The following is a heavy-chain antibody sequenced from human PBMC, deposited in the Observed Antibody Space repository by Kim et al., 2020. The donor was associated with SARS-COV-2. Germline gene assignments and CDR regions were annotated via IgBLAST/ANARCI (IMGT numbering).Heavy chain of an antibody. CDR2: ISAYNGNT. CDR1: GYTFISYG. J-gene: IGHJ4*02. D-gene: IGHD1-26*01. Sequence: ASVKVSCKASGYTFISYGISWVRQAPGQGLEWMGWISAYNGNTDYAQKFQDRVTLTTDTSTRTAYMEMRSLRSDDTAVYYCARCPLRDLDSGRYFDLDYWGQGTLVTVSS. V-gene: IGHV1-18*04. CDR3: ARCPLRDLDSGRYFDLDY.